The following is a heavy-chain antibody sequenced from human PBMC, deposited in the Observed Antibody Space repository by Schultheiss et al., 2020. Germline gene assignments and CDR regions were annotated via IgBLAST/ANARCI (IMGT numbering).Heavy chain of an antibody. Sequence: GESLKISCAASGFIFTNAWMNWVRQAPGKGLEWVAFISYDGSDKYHADSVKGRFTISRDNSKNTLYLQMNSLRAEDTAVYYCAKVYSSGWVDAFDIWGQGTLVTVSS. V-gene: IGHV3-30*18. CDR3: AKVYSSGWVDAFDI. CDR2: ISYDGSDK. J-gene: IGHJ4*02. CDR1: GFIFTNAW. D-gene: IGHD6-19*01.